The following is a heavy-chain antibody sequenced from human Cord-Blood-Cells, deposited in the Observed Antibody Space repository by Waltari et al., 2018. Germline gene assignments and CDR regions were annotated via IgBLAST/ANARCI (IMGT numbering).Heavy chain of an antibody. CDR1: GGTFSSYA. CDR2: IIASFGTA. D-gene: IGHD6-13*01. J-gene: IGHJ3*02. V-gene: IGHV1-69*01. CDR3: AREGGGIAADAFDI. Sequence: QVQLVQSGAEVKKPGSSVKVSCKASGGTFSSYAISWVRQAPGQGLEWMGGIIASFGTANYAQKFQGRVTITADESTSTAYMELSSLRSEDTAVYYCAREGGGIAADAFDIWGQGTMVTVSS.